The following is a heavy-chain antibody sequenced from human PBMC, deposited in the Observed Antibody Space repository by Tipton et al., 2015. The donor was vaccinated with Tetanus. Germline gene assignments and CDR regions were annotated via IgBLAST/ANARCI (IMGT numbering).Heavy chain of an antibody. CDR2: ISPFNENV. CDR1: GYTFTHYG. CDR3: ARGRGLGPHEYFEH. D-gene: IGHD3/OR15-3a*01. V-gene: IGHV1-18*01. Sequence: QMQLVQSGAEVKKPGASVKVSCKASGYTFTHYGVNWVRQAPGQGLEWMGWISPFNENVNYAEKFRGRLTMTTDRSTDTVSMDLRSLKSDDTAIYYCARGRGLGPHEYFEHWGQGTLVTVSS. J-gene: IGHJ5*02.